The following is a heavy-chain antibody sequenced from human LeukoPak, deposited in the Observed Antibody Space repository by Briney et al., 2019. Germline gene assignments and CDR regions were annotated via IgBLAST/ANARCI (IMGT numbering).Heavy chain of an antibody. CDR3: AGEMPSWDAFDI. CDR1: GFTFSSYS. D-gene: IGHD2-2*01. V-gene: IGHV3-48*04. CDR2: ISSSSSTI. J-gene: IGHJ3*02. Sequence: GGSLRLSCAASGFTFSSYSMNWVRQAPGKGLEWVSYISSSSSTIYYADSVKGRFTISRDNAKNSLYLQMNSLRAEDTAVYYCAGEMPSWDAFDIWGQGTMVTVSS.